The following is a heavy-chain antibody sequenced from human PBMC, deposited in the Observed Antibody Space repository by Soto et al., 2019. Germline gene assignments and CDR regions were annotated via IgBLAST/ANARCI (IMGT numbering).Heavy chain of an antibody. V-gene: IGHV4-59*02. D-gene: IGHD3-9*01. CDR3: AFLWWAYDILTGYYF. J-gene: IGHJ3*01. CDR2: IYYSGST. CDR1: GGSVRSHF. Sequence: SETLSLTCTVSGGSVRSHFWSWIRQPPGKGLEWIGYIYYSGSTNYNPSLKSRVTISVDTSKNQFSLKLSSVTAADTAVYYCAFLWWAYDILTGYYFWGQGSMVTVSS.